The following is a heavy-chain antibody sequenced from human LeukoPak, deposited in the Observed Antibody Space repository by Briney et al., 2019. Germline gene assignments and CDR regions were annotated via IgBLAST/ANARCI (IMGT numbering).Heavy chain of an antibody. CDR3: ARPYSSGWYGAFHI. CDR1: GGSISSYY. CDR2: IYPSGRT. J-gene: IGHJ3*02. D-gene: IGHD6-19*01. V-gene: IGHV4-4*09. Sequence: SETLSLTSTVSGGSISSYYWSWIRQPPGKGLEGSVYIYPSGRTSYNPSLKSRVTLSEDTSMNQLSLKLSSVTAADTAVYYCARPYSSGWYGAFHIWGQRTMVTVSS.